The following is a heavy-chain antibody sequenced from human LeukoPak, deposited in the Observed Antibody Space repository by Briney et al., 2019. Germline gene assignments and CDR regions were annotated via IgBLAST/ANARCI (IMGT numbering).Heavy chain of an antibody. D-gene: IGHD3-10*01. J-gene: IGHJ4*02. Sequence: GGSLRLSCAGSGFTVSSNYLTWVRQAPGKGLEWVSVITASDGTSYADSVKGRFTISRDNSKNTLYLQMNSLRAEDTAVYYCARGASGPDCWGQGTLVTVSS. CDR3: ARGASGPDC. CDR2: ITASDGT. V-gene: IGHV3-53*01. CDR1: GFTVSSNY.